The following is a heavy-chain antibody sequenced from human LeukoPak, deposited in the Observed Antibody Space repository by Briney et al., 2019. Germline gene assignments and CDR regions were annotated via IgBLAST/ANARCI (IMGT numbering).Heavy chain of an antibody. CDR1: GGSFSDYY. J-gene: IGHJ5*02. V-gene: IGHV4-34*01. CDR3: ARGRLYGSAPIGDA. Sequence: SETLSLTCAVYGGSFSDYYWSWIRQPPGKGLEWIGEINHSGSTNYNPSLKSRVTISVDTSKNQFSLKLSSVTAADTAVYYCARGRLYGSAPIGDAWGQGTLVTVSS. D-gene: IGHD3-10*01. CDR2: INHSGST.